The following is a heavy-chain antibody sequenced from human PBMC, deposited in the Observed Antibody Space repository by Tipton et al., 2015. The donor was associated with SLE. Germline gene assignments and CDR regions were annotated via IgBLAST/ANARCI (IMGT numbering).Heavy chain of an antibody. CDR2: IYYSGST. CDR1: GGSISSYY. Sequence: TLSLTCTVSGGSISSYYWSWIRQPPGKGLEWIGYIYYSGSTNYNPSLKSRVTISLDTSKNQFSLKLNSVTAADTAVYYCARAPRLGAFDIWGQGTMVTVSS. D-gene: IGHD6-19*01. CDR3: ARAPRLGAFDI. J-gene: IGHJ3*02. V-gene: IGHV4-59*08.